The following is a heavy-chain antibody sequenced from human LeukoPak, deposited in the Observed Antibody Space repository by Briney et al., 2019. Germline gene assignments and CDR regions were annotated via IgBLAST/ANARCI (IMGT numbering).Heavy chain of an antibody. J-gene: IGHJ4*02. CDR3: AKENPTGDYFDY. CDR2: ISWNSGSI. D-gene: IGHD7-27*01. CDR1: GFTFDDYA. V-gene: IGHV3-9*03. Sequence: GRSLRLSCAASGFTFDDYAMHWVRQAPGKGLEWVSGISWNSGSIGYADPVKGRFTISRDNAKNSLYLQMNSLRAEDMALYYCAKENPTGDYFDYWGQGTLVTVSS.